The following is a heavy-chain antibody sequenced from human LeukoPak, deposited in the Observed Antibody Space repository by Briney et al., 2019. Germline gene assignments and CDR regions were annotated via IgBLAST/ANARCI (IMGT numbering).Heavy chain of an antibody. Sequence: ASVKVSCKASGYTFTSYGISWVRQAPGQGLEWMGWISAYNGNTNYAQKLQGRVTMTTNTSTSTAYMELRSLRSDDTAVYYCASTSPYYYYYMDVWGKGTTVTVSS. CDR1: GYTFTSYG. J-gene: IGHJ6*03. V-gene: IGHV1-18*01. CDR2: ISAYNGNT. CDR3: ASTSPYYYYYMDV.